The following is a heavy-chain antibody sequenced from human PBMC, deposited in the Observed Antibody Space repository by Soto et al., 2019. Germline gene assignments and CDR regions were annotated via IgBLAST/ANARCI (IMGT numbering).Heavy chain of an antibody. Sequence: EVQLVESGGGLVQPGRSLRLSCAASGFTFDDYAMHWVRQAPGKGLEWVSGISWNSGSIGYADSVKGRFTISRDNAKNSLYLQMNSLRAEDTALYYCAKDIKLATVTTFSLFAYWGQGTLVTVSS. V-gene: IGHV3-9*01. J-gene: IGHJ4*02. D-gene: IGHD4-17*01. CDR3: AKDIKLATVTTFSLFAY. CDR1: GFTFDDYA. CDR2: ISWNSGSI.